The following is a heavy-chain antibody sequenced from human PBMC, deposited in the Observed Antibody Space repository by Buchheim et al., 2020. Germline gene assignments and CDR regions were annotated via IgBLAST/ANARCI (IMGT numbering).Heavy chain of an antibody. CDR2: IKQDGSEK. D-gene: IGHD6-13*01. J-gene: IGHJ4*02. CDR1: GFTFSSYW. V-gene: IGHV3-7*01. CDR3: ASSSSSWYRAFDY. Sequence: EVQLVESGGGLVQPGGSLRLSCAASGFTFSSYWMSWVRQAPGKGLEWVANIKQDGSEKYYVDSVKGRFTISSANAKNSLYLQMNSLRAEDTAVYYCASSSSSWYRAFDYWGQGTL.